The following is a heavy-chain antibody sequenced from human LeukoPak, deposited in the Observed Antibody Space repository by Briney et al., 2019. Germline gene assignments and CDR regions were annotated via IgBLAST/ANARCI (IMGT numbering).Heavy chain of an antibody. V-gene: IGHV1-58*02. CDR3: AAAVQDGYNLWDY. CDR1: GFTFTSSA. CDR2: IVVGSGNT. Sequence: SVKVSCKASGFTFTSSAMQWVRHARGQRLEWIGWIVVGSGNTNYAQKFQERVTITRDMSTSTAYMELSSLRSEDTAVYYCAAAVQDGYNLWDYWGQGTLVTVSS. J-gene: IGHJ4*02. D-gene: IGHD5-24*01.